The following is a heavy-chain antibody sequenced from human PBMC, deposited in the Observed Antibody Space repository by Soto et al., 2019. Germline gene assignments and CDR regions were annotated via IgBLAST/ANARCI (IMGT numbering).Heavy chain of an antibody. CDR3: ARGLTSGDY. V-gene: IGHV1-46*01. CDR2: INPNGGST. J-gene: IGHJ4*02. CDR1: GYTFTSFY. Sequence: QVQLVESGGGVVQPGRSPRLSCAASGYTFTSFYIHWVRQAPGQGLEWMSIINPNGGSTNYAQNLQGRVTLTRDTSTNTVYMELSSLRSEDTAVYYCARGLTSGDYWGQGTLVTVSS.